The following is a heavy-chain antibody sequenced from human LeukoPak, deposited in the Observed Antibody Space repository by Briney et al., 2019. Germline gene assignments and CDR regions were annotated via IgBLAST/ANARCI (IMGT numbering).Heavy chain of an antibody. CDR1: GGSFSGYY. CDR3: ARVRSPGIAAAGTRIDY. V-gene: IGHV4-34*01. J-gene: IGHJ4*02. Sequence: SETLSHTCAVYGGSFSGYYWSWIRQPPGKGLEWIGEINHSGSTNYNPSLKSRVTISVDTSKNQFSLKLSSVTAADTAVYYCARVRSPGIAAAGTRIDYWGQGTLVTVSS. CDR2: INHSGST. D-gene: IGHD6-13*01.